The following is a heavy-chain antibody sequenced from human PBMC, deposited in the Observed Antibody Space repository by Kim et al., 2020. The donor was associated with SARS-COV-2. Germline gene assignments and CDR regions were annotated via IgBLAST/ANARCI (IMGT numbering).Heavy chain of an antibody. J-gene: IGHJ4*02. V-gene: IGHV6-1*01. CDR1: GDSVSSNSAA. CDR2: TYYRSKWYN. Sequence: SQTLSLTCDISGDSVSSNSAAWNWIRQSPSRGLEWLGRTYYRSKWYNDYAVSLRSRITINPDTFKNQFSLQLNSVTPEDTAVYYCVRGIAVAGRTHCDYWGQGTLVTVSS. D-gene: IGHD6-19*01. CDR3: VRGIAVAGRTHCDY.